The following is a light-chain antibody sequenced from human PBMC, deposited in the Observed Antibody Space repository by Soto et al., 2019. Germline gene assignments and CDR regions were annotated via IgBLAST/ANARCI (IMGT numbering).Light chain of an antibody. J-gene: IGLJ1*01. CDR3: ASYTTSSTYV. Sequence: QSALTQPASVSGSPGQLITISCTGTSSDVGGYSYVSWYQHQPGKAPKVVISDVSNRPSGVSDRFSGSKSGNTASLTISGLQTEDEADYYCASYTTSSTYVFGTGTKVTVL. V-gene: IGLV2-14*03. CDR2: DVS. CDR1: SSDVGGYSY.